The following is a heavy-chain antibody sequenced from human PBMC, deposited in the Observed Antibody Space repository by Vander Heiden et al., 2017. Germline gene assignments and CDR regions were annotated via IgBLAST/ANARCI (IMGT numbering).Heavy chain of an antibody. J-gene: IGHJ4*02. CDR3: AKARSGIAAAGINY. D-gene: IGHD6-13*01. Sequence: EVQLLESGGGLVQPGGSLRLPCAAPGFNFSNYALSWVSQGPGKGLEWVSTISDNGGRTYYADSVKGRFTISRDISKNTVYLQMNTLRVEDTAVYYCAKARSGIAAAGINYWGQGTLVTVSS. V-gene: IGHV3-23*01. CDR1: GFNFSNYA. CDR2: ISDNGGRT.